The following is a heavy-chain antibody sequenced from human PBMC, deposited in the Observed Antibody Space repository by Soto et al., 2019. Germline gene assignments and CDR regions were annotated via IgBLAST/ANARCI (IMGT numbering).Heavy chain of an antibody. CDR3: ARDNRLLYRTGYYYGMDV. V-gene: IGHV3-11*05. Sequence: QVQLVESGGGLVKPGGSLRLSCAASGFTFSDYYMSWIRQAPGKGLEWVSYISSSSSYTNYADSVKGRFTISRDNAKNSLYLQMNSLRAADTAVYYCARDNRLLYRTGYYYGMDVWGQGTTVTVSS. J-gene: IGHJ6*02. CDR1: GFTFSDYY. CDR2: ISSSSSYT. D-gene: IGHD3-3*01.